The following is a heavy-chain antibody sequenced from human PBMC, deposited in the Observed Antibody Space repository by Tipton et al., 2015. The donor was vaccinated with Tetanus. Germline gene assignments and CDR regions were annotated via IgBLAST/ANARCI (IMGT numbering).Heavy chain of an antibody. V-gene: IGHV4-59*08. CDR1: GGSISSYY. D-gene: IGHD5-18*01. CDR3: ARLVGYSYGYYYYYGMDV. CDR2: IYYSGST. J-gene: IGHJ6*02. Sequence: TLSLTCTVSGGSISSYYWSWIRQPPGKGLEWIGYIYYSGSTNYNPSLKSRVTISVDTSKNQFSLKLSSVTAADTAVYYCARLVGYSYGYYYYYGMDVWGQGTTVTVSS.